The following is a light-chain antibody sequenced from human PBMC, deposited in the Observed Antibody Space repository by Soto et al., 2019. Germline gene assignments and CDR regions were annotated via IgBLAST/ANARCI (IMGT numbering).Light chain of an antibody. CDR2: EVI. V-gene: IGLV2-8*01. CDR1: SSDVGGYIS. J-gene: IGLJ1*01. CDR3: SSYAGGNNYV. Sequence: QSALTQPPSASGSPGQSVTISCTGTSSDVGGYISVSWYQHHPGKAPKLIIFEVIQRPSGVPDRFSGSKSANTASLTVSGLQTEDEADYYCSSYAGGNNYVFGTGTKVTVL.